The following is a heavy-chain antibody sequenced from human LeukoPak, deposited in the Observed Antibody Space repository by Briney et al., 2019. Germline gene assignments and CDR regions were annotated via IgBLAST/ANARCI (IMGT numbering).Heavy chain of an antibody. CDR3: ARGYGDYVN. V-gene: IGHV4-34*01. CDR1: GGSFSGYY. Sequence: SETLSLTCAVYGGSFSGYYWSWIRQPPGKGLEWIGEINHSGSTNYNPSLKSRVTISVDTSKNQFSLKLSSVTAADTAVYYCARGYGDYVNWGQGTLVTVSS. J-gene: IGHJ4*02. D-gene: IGHD4-17*01. CDR2: INHSGST.